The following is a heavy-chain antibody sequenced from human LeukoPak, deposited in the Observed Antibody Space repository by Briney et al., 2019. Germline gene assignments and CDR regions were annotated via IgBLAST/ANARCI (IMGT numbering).Heavy chain of an antibody. CDR1: GFTFSSYA. D-gene: IGHD2-15*01. CDR3: ARGVTEDIVVVVAATYYFDY. J-gene: IGHJ4*02. CDR2: ISYDGSNK. V-gene: IGHV3-30-3*01. Sequence: GRSLRLSCAASGFTFSSYAMHWVRQAPGKGLEWVAVISYDGSNKYYADSVKGRFTISRDNSKNTLYLQMNSLRAEDTAVYYCARGVTEDIVVVVAATYYFDYWGQGTLVTVSS.